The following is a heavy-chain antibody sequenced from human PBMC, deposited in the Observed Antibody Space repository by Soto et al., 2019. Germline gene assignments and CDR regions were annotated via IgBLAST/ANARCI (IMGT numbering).Heavy chain of an antibody. Sequence: PSETLPLTCPVSGGSISSGDYYWSWIRQPPGKGLEWIGYIYYSGSTYYNPSLKRRVTISVDTSKNQFSLKLSSVTAADTAVYYCARAGGIYYDSSGYYPFDYWGQGTLVTVSS. D-gene: IGHD3-22*01. CDR3: ARAGGIYYDSSGYYPFDY. V-gene: IGHV4-30-4*01. J-gene: IGHJ4*02. CDR2: IYYSGST. CDR1: GGSISSGDYY.